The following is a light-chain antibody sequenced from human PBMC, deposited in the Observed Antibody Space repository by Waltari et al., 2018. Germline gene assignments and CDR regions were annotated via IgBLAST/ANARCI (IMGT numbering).Light chain of an antibody. Sequence: QAVVPQEPSLTVSPGGTVTLTCGSRTGPVTTAHYPYWFQHKPGQAPRTLIYDTRNRHPLTPARFSGSLLGGKAALTLSGAQPEDEGDYYCLLSYDQLWRLFGGGTKLTVL. V-gene: IGLV7-46*01. J-gene: IGLJ2*01. CDR3: LLSYDQLWRL. CDR1: TGPVTTAHY. CDR2: DTR.